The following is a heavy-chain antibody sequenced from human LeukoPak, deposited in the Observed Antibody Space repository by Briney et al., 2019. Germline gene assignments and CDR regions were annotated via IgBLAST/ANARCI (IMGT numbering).Heavy chain of an antibody. J-gene: IGHJ4*02. Sequence: GGSLRLSCAASGFTFSTYNMNWIRQAPGKGLEWVSYISSSGTIYYADSVKGRFTVSRDDAKRSQYLQMNSLRDEDTAVYYCARDSPTTVVAPDYWGQGTLVTVSS. V-gene: IGHV3-48*02. CDR2: ISSSGTI. CDR3: ARDSPTTVVAPDY. CDR1: GFTFSTYN. D-gene: IGHD4-23*01.